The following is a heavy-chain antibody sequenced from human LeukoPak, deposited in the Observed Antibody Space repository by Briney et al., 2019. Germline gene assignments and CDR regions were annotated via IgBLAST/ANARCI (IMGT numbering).Heavy chain of an antibody. V-gene: IGHV4-30-4*01. D-gene: IGHD3-22*01. Sequence: SQTLSLTCTVSGGSISSGDYYWSWIRQPPGKGLEWIGYIYYSGSTYYNPSLKSRVTISVDTSKNQFSLKLSSVTAADTAVYYCARGRTTMIVVVTKEFDYWGQGTLVTVSS. CDR3: ARGRTTMIVVVTKEFDY. J-gene: IGHJ4*02. CDR2: IYYSGST. CDR1: GGSISSGDYY.